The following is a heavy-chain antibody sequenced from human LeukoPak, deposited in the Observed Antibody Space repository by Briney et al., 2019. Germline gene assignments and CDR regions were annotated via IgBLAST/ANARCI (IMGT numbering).Heavy chain of an antibody. J-gene: IGHJ4*02. CDR2: IKQDGSDK. V-gene: IGHV3-7*05. Sequence: PGGSLRLSCAASGFSFSNHWMTWVRQAPGKGLEWVANIKQDGSDKNHVDSVKGRFTISRDNAKNTLYLQMSSLRAEDTALYYCARDGTFRLDYWGQGTLVSVSS. D-gene: IGHD1-26*01. CDR1: GFSFSNHW. CDR3: ARDGTFRLDY.